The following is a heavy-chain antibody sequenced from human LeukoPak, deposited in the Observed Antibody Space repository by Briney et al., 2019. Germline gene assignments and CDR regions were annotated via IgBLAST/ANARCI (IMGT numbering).Heavy chain of an antibody. Sequence: SETLSLTCTVSGGSVNSYYLSWIRQPAGKTLEWLGRIYDGGSTNYNPSLKSRVTMSVDTSKNQISLKLKSVTAADTAVYYCARDSGTSGEVKFDPWGQGALVTVSS. CDR3: ARDSGTSGEVKFDP. CDR1: GGSVNSYY. CDR2: IYDGGST. J-gene: IGHJ5*02. V-gene: IGHV4-4*07. D-gene: IGHD3-10*01.